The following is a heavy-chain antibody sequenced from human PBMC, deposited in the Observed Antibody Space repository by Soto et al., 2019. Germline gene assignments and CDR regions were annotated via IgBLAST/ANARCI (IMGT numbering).Heavy chain of an antibody. CDR3: ARGGSGYVWFNEF. V-gene: IGHV1-69*13. CDR1: GGLFSRYA. CDR2: IIPVFGTT. J-gene: IGHJ4*02. Sequence: GASVKVSCKASGGLFSRYAISWVRQAPGQGLEWMGGIIPVFGTTYYAEKFQGRVTITADESTNTAYMELSSLKSDDTAIYYCARGGSGYVWFNEFWGQGTLVTVSS. D-gene: IGHD3-22*01.